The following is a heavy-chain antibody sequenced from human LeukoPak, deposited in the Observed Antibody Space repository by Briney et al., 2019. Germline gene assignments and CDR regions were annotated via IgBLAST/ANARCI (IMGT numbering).Heavy chain of an antibody. CDR1: GGSFSGYY. J-gene: IGHJ3*02. CDR3: ASYSYSSGWYEAFDI. D-gene: IGHD6-19*01. V-gene: IGHV4-31*11. CDR2: IYYSGST. Sequence: PSETLSLTCAVYGGSFSGYYWSWIRQHPGKGLEWIGYIYYSGSTYYNPSLKSRVTISVDTSKNQFSLKLSSVTAADTAVYYCASYSYSSGWYEAFDIWGQGTMVTVSS.